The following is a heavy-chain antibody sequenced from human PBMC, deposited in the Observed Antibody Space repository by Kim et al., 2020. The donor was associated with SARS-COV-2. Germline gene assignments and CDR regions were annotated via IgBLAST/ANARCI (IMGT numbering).Heavy chain of an antibody. D-gene: IGHD6-13*01. CDR3: ARGLSKSSSWYATSVYYY. CDR1: GGSFSGYY. V-gene: IGHV4-34*01. CDR2: INHSGST. Sequence: SETLSLTCAVYGGSFSGYYWSWIRQPPGKGLEWIGEINHSGSTNYNPSLKSRVTISVDTSKNQFSLKLSSVTAADTAVYYCARGLSKSSSWYATSVYYY. J-gene: IGHJ6*01.